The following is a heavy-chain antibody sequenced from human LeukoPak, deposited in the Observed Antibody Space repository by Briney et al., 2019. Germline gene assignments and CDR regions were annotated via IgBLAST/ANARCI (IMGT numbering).Heavy chain of an antibody. Sequence: GASVKVSCKASGFTFTSTAMQWVRQARGQRLEWIGWIVVGSGNTNYAQKFQERVTITRDMSTSTAFMELSSLRSEDTAVYYCAAVRRAHYGGNQYYFDYWGQGTLVTVSS. V-gene: IGHV1-58*02. J-gene: IGHJ4*02. CDR1: GFTFTSTA. CDR3: AAVRRAHYGGNQYYFDY. D-gene: IGHD4-23*01. CDR2: IVVGSGNT.